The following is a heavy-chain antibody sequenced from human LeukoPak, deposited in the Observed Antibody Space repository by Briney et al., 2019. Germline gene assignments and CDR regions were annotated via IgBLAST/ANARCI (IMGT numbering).Heavy chain of an antibody. CDR3: ATGPPEYNWNDHVRAFDI. Sequence: ASVKVSCKVSGYTLTELSMHWVRQAPGKGLEWMGGFDPEDGETIYAQKFQVRVTMTEDTSTDTAYMELSSLRSEDTAVYYCATGPPEYNWNDHVRAFDIWGQGTMVTVSS. CDR2: FDPEDGET. J-gene: IGHJ3*02. D-gene: IGHD1-1*01. V-gene: IGHV1-24*01. CDR1: GYTLTELS.